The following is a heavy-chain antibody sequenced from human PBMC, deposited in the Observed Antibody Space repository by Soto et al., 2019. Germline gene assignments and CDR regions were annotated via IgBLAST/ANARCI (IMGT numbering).Heavy chain of an antibody. CDR2: IVVCSGNT. Sequence: QMQLVQSGPEVKKPGTSVKVSCKASGFTFTSSAMQWVRQARGQRLEWLGWIVVCSGNTNYAQKLQERVTIPRDMSTSTAYMERSSLRCEDTAVYYCAAEGTVTTGMDVWGQGTMVTVSS. J-gene: IGHJ6*02. V-gene: IGHV1-58*02. D-gene: IGHD4-17*01. CDR3: AAEGTVTTGMDV. CDR1: GFTFTSSA.